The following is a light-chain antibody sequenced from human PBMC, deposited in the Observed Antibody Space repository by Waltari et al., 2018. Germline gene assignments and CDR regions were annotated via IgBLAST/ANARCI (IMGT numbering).Light chain of an antibody. Sequence: DIQMTQSPSSLSASVGDRVTITCRASQTIYNYLNCYQHKPVKAPNLLIYASSILQSGVPSRFSGSGSGTDFTLTISSLQPEYFATYYCQQSYSMSYTFGQGSKLEIK. V-gene: IGKV1-39*01. CDR2: ASS. CDR3: QQSYSMSYT. CDR1: QTIYNY. J-gene: IGKJ2*01.